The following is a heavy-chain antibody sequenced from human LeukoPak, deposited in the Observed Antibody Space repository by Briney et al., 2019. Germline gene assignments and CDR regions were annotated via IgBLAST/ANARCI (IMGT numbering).Heavy chain of an antibody. CDR1: GGSCSGYY. CDR2: MNHSGST. Sequence: PSDTLSLTCAVCGGSCSGYYWSGIRHPPGKGREWSGEMNHSGSTNYNPSLKSQVTISLDTSKNHFSLKLSSATAADTAVYYCASLKRVITMVRGVKSAFDIWGQGTMVTVSS. V-gene: IGHV4-34*01. CDR3: ASLKRVITMVRGVKSAFDI. D-gene: IGHD3-10*01. J-gene: IGHJ3*02.